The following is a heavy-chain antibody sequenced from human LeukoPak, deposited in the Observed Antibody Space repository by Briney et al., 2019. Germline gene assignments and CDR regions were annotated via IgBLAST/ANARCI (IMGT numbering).Heavy chain of an antibody. V-gene: IGHV1-18*01. CDR1: GYTFTSYG. CDR3: ARRGMALTGYPDEKNDFDI. CDR2: ICAYNGNT. J-gene: IGHJ3*02. Sequence: ASVRVSSKASGYTFTSYGTSCGRDAPGQGLEGMGWICAYNGNTNYAPKLQGRVTMTKDTSTSKDYKELRSVRSDDTAVYYCARRGMALTGYPDEKNDFDIWGQGTMVTVSS. D-gene: IGHD3-9*01.